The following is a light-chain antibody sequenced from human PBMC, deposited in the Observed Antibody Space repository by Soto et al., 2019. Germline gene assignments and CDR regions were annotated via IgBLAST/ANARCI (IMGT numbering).Light chain of an antibody. Sequence: DIQMTQSPSSLSASVGDTVTITCRASQSIGKHLNWYQQKPGKAPKLLIYAASNFQSGVPSRFSGSGSGTHFTLTISSLQPEDFATYYCQQLHGYPITFGQGTRLEIK. CDR1: QSIGKH. CDR3: QQLHGYPIT. CDR2: AAS. V-gene: IGKV1-9*01. J-gene: IGKJ5*01.